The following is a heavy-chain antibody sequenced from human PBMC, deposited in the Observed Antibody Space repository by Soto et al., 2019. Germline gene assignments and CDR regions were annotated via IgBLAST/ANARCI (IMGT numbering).Heavy chain of an antibody. CDR1: GYTFTSYG. CDR3: ARVDTMVWCVRIDP. J-gene: IGHJ5*02. Sequence: AASVKVSCKASGYTFTSYGISWVRQAPGQGREWVGWMSAYNGNTNCAQKLQGRVTMTTDTSTSTASMELGSLRSEDTAVYYCARVDTMVWCVRIDPWGQVTLVTVSS. V-gene: IGHV1-18*01. CDR2: MSAYNGNT. D-gene: IGHD3-10*01.